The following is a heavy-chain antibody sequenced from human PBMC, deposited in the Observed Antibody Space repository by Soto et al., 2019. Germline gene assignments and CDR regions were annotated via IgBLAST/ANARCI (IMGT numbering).Heavy chain of an antibody. V-gene: IGHV3-11*03. D-gene: IGHD6-19*01. J-gene: IGHJ3*02. CDR2: ISSSGSDA. Sequence: GGSLSLSCVACGFIFGDYYVNWIRQSPGKGLEWLSYISSSGSDANSADSLKGRFSISRDNAKNSVYLQMNRLRAEDTAVYYCANGTLRAVAGTEAFDIWGQGTMVTVSS. CDR1: GFIFGDYY. CDR3: ANGTLRAVAGTEAFDI.